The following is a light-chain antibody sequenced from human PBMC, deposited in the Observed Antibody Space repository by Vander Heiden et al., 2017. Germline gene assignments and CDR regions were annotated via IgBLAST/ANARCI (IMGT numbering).Light chain of an antibody. J-gene: IGKJ1*01. V-gene: IGKV1-39*01. CDR2: AAS. CDR1: QNINIY. CDR3: QQSYNTPRT. Sequence: DIQMTQSPSSLSASVGDRVTITCRASQNINIYLMWYQQKPGKAPKLLINAASSLRSGVPSRFSGSGSATDFTLTISSLQPEDFATYYCQQSYNTPRTFGHETKVEIQ.